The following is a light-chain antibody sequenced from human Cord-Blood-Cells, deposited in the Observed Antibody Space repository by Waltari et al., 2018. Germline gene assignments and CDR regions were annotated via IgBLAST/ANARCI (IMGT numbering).Light chain of an antibody. CDR2: GAS. Sequence: LSVSPGERATLSCRASQSVSSNLAWYQQKPGQAPRLLIYGASTRATGIPARFSGSGSGTEFTLTISSLQSEDFAVYYCQQYNNWPHTFGQGTKLEIK. CDR1: QSVSSN. J-gene: IGKJ2*01. V-gene: IGKV3-15*01. CDR3: QQYNNWPHT.